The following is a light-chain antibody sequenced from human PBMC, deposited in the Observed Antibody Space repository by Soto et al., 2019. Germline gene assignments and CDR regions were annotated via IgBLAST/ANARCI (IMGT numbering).Light chain of an antibody. Sequence: VVMTRSPAGLSVSPWERDNFYCRASQSVSSNLAWYQQKPGQAPRLLIYGASTRATGIPARFSGSGSGTDFTLTISRLEPEDIAVYYCQQYGSSPETFGQGTKVDI. V-gene: IGKV3-15*01. J-gene: IGKJ1*01. CDR1: QSVSSN. CDR2: GAS. CDR3: QQYGSSPET.